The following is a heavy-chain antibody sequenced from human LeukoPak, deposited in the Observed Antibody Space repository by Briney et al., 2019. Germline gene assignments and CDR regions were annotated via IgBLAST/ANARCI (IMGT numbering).Heavy chain of an antibody. V-gene: IGHV1-69*05. CDR1: GGTFSSYA. CDR3: ARDPYWGSTSPYFQH. D-gene: IGHD2-2*01. Sequence: ASVKVSCKASGGTFSSYAISWVRQAPGQGLEWMGGIIPIFGTANYAQKFQGRVTITTDESTSTAYMELRSLRSDDTAVYYCARDPYWGSTSPYFQHWGQGTLVTVSS. J-gene: IGHJ1*01. CDR2: IIPIFGTA.